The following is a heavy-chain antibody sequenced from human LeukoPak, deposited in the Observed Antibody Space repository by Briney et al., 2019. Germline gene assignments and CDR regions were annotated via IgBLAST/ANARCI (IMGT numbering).Heavy chain of an antibody. CDR2: INTDGSNT. CDR1: GFTFDYYW. V-gene: IGHV3-74*01. D-gene: IGHD3-22*01. J-gene: IGHJ4*02. Sequence: GGSLRLSCAASGFTFDYYWMHWVRQAPGQGLMWVSRINTDGSNTHYADSVKGRFTISRDNAKNTLYLQMNGLRVEDTAVYYCVVWGEDRSGHRFDFWGQGTLVTVSS. CDR3: VVWGEDRSGHRFDF.